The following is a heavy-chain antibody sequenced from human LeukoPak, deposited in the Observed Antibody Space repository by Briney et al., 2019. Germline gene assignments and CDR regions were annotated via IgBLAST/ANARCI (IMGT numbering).Heavy chain of an antibody. D-gene: IGHD3-10*01. CDR2: ISNTGTDT. CDR3: AKVPYSDYGSGRPPFMDV. V-gene: IGHV3-23*01. Sequence: GGSLRLSRVASGFTFTNYAMSWIRQASGKGLEWVSTISNTGTDTYYADSVQGRFTISRDNSENTLYLQMNNLRAEDTAIYYCAKVPYSDYGSGRPPFMDVWGQGTTVAVSS. J-gene: IGHJ6*02. CDR1: GFTFTNYA.